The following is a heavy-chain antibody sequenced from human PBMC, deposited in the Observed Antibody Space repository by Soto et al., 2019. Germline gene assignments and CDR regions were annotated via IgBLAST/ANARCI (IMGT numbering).Heavy chain of an antibody. V-gene: IGHV4-34*01. CDR1: GGSFSGYY. CDR2: INHSGST. J-gene: IGHJ4*02. D-gene: IGHD4-17*01. Sequence: QVQLQQWGAGLLKPSETLSLTCAVYGGSFSGYYWSWIRQPPGKGLEWIGEINHSGSTNYNPSLKRRDSTSVDTSTNQFSLKLSSVTAADRAVYYCARGPSSADYGDYGDYWGQGTLVTVSS. CDR3: ARGPSSADYGDYGDY.